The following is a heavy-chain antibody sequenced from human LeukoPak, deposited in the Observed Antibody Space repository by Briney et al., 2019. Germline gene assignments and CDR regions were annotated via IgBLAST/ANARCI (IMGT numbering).Heavy chain of an antibody. CDR1: GGSISSYY. Sequence: SETLSLTCTVSGGSISSYYWSWIRQPPGKGLEWIGYIYYSGSTNYNPSLKSRVTISVDTSKNQFSLKLSSVTAADTAVYYCARQTPYSGYHDYWGQGTLVTVSS. J-gene: IGHJ4*02. CDR2: IYYSGST. D-gene: IGHD3-22*01. CDR3: ARQTPYSGYHDY. V-gene: IGHV4-59*08.